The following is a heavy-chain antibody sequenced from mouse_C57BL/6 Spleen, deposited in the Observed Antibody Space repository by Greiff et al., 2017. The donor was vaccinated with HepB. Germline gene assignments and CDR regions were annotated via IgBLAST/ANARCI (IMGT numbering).Heavy chain of an antibody. CDR3: ARTTDDVRPYYAMDY. D-gene: IGHD2-12*01. V-gene: IGHV1-22*01. J-gene: IGHJ4*01. CDR2: INPNNGGT. CDR1: GYTFTDYN. Sequence: EVQLQQSGPELVKPGASVKMSCKASGYTFTDYNMHWVKQSHGKSLEWIGYINPNNGGTSYNQKFKGKATLTVNKSSSTAYMELRSLTSEDSAVYYCARTTDDVRPYYAMDYWGQGTSVTVSS.